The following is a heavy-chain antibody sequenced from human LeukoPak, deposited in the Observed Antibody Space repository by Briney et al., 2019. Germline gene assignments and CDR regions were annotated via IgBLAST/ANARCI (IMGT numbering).Heavy chain of an antibody. CDR3: AIASDWYYFDH. V-gene: IGHV1-2*02. J-gene: IGHJ4*02. D-gene: IGHD6-19*01. CDR1: GYRFTGYY. CDR2: INPNSGDT. Sequence: ASVKVSCKAFGYRFTGYYIHWVRQAPGQGLEWMGWINPNSGDTNSAQKFQGRVTMTRDTSISTAYMELSRLKSDDTAAYYCAIASDWYYFDHWGQGTLVTVSS.